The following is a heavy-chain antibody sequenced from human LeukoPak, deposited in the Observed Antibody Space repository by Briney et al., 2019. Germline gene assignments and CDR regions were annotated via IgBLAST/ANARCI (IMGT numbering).Heavy chain of an antibody. J-gene: IGHJ5*02. V-gene: IGHV4-4*07. D-gene: IGHD5-18*01. CDR1: GGSISSYY. Sequence: SETLSLTCTVSGGSISSYYWSWIRQPAGKGLEWIGRIYTSGSTNYNPSLKSRVTISVDTSKNQFSLKLSSVTASDTAMYYWARAVDTAIMYNWFDPWGQGILVTVSS. CDR2: IYTSGST. CDR3: ARAVDTAIMYNWFDP.